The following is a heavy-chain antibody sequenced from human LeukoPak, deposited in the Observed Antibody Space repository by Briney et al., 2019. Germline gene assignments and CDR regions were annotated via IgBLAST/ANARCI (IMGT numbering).Heavy chain of an antibody. D-gene: IGHD3-10*01. Sequence: SETLSLICTVSGGSISSYYWSWIRQPPGKGLEWIGYIYYSGSTNYNPSLKSRVTISVDTSKNQFSLKLSSVTAADTAVYYCARGPEDYYGSGTLHFDYWGQGTLVTVSS. J-gene: IGHJ4*02. CDR1: GGSISSYY. V-gene: IGHV4-59*01. CDR2: IYYSGST. CDR3: ARGPEDYYGSGTLHFDY.